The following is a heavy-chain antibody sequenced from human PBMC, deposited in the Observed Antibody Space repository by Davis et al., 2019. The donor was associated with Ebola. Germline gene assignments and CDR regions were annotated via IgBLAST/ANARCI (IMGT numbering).Heavy chain of an antibody. CDR1: GFTFDDYA. Sequence: SLKISCAASGFTFDDYAMYWVRQAPGKGLEWVSGISWNSGYIDYVDSVKGRFTISRDNAKNSLYLQMNSLRAEDTAVYYCARTPRLCSSTSCYYYYYGMDVWGQGTTVTVSS. J-gene: IGHJ6*02. CDR2: ISWNSGYI. V-gene: IGHV3-9*01. D-gene: IGHD2-2*01. CDR3: ARTPRLCSSTSCYYYYYGMDV.